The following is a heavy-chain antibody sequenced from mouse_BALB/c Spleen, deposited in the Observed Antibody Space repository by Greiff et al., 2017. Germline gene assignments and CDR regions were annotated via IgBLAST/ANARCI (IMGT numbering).Heavy chain of an antibody. CDR3: ARGGDVRAMDD. CDR2: INPSNGRT. CDR1: GYTFTSYW. Sequence: QVQLQQPGAELVKPGASVKLSCKASGYTFTSYWMHWVKQRPGQGLEWIGEINPSNGRTNYNEKFKSKATLTVDKSSSTAYMQLSSLTSEDSAVYYCARGGDVRAMDDWGQGTSVTVSS. D-gene: IGHD3-3*01. J-gene: IGHJ4*01. V-gene: IGHV1S81*02.